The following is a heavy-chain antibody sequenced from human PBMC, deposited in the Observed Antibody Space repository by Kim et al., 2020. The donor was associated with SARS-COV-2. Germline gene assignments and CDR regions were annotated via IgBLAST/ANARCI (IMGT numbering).Heavy chain of an antibody. Sequence: SETLSLTCTVSGCSISSGGYYWSWIRQHPGKGLEWIGYIYYSGSTYYNPSLKSRVTISVDTSKNQFYLKLSSVTAADTAVYYCAGDPLKNPVPLGYYYYSGRDVWGRGTAVTVPS. CDR3: AGDPLKNPVPLGYYYYSGRDV. J-gene: IGHJ6*02. V-gene: IGHV4-31*03. CDR2: IYYSGST. CDR1: GCSISSGGYY.